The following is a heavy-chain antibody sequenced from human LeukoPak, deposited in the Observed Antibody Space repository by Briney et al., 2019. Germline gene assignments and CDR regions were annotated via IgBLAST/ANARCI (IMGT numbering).Heavy chain of an antibody. J-gene: IGHJ3*02. Sequence: GRSLRLFCAASGFTFSSYGMHWVRQAPGKGLQWVAVIWYDGSNKYYADSVKGRFTISRDNSKNTLYLQMNSLRAEDTAVYYCARDGGRDGYGAFDIWGQGTMVTVSS. V-gene: IGHV3-33*01. CDR3: ARDGGRDGYGAFDI. CDR1: GFTFSSYG. CDR2: IWYDGSNK. D-gene: IGHD5-24*01.